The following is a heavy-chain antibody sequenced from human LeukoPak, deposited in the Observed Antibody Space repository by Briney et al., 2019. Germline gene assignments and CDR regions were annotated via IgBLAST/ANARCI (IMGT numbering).Heavy chain of an antibody. D-gene: IGHD5-24*01. CDR2: INWNGGST. CDR1: GFTFDDYG. J-gene: IGHJ4*02. V-gene: IGHV3-20*04. CDR3: AKSGYNRFDY. Sequence: GGSLRLSCAASGFTFDDYGMSWVRQAPGKGLEWVSGINWNGGSTGYADSVKGRFTISRDNSKNTLYLQMNSLRAEDTAVYYCAKSGYNRFDYWGQGTLVTVSS.